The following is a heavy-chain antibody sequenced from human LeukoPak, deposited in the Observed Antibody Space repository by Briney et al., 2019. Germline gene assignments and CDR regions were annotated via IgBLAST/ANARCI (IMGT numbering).Heavy chain of an antibody. J-gene: IGHJ4*02. CDR1: GFTFSSYA. V-gene: IGHV3-23*01. D-gene: IGHD6-13*01. CDR3: ANYSGSSRWFDY. Sequence: PGGSLRLSCAASGFTFSSYAMSWVRQAPGKGLEWVSGISGGGGSTYYADSVKGRFTISRDNSENTLYLQMNSLRAEDTAVYYCANYSGSSRWFDYWGQGTLVTVSS. CDR2: ISGGGGST.